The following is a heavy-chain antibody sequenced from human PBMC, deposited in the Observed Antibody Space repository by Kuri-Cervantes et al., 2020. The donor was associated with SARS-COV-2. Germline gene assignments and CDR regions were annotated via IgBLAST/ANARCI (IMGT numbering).Heavy chain of an antibody. J-gene: IGHJ3*02. CDR1: GFTFDDYA. D-gene: IGHD5-24*01. Sequence: LSLTCAASGFTFDDYAMHWVRQAPGKGLEWVSGISWNSGSIGYADSVKGRFTISRDNAKNSLYLQMNSLRAEDTAVYYCARDSERGMATMDAFDIWGQGTMVTVSS. CDR3: ARDSERGMATMDAFDI. V-gene: IGHV3-9*01. CDR2: ISWNSGSI.